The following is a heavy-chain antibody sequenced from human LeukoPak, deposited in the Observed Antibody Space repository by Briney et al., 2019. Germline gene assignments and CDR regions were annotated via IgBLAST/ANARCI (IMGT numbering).Heavy chain of an antibody. J-gene: IGHJ4*02. CDR3: AKDSNRYYDFWSGYYFDY. Sequence: GGSLRLSCAASGFTFSSYAMGWVRQAPGKGLEWVSAISGSGGSTYYADSVKGRFTISRDNSKNTLYLQMNSLRAEDTAVYYCAKDSNRYYDFWSGYYFDYWGQGTLVTVSS. D-gene: IGHD3-3*01. CDR1: GFTFSSYA. V-gene: IGHV3-23*01. CDR2: ISGSGGST.